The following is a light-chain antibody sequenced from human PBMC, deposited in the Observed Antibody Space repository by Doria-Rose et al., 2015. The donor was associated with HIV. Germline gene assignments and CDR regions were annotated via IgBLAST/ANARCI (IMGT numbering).Light chain of an antibody. CDR1: QGISNS. CDR2: AAS. J-gene: IGKJ1*01. CDR3: QKYDSAKWT. V-gene: IGKV1-27*01. Sequence: DIQMTQSPSSLSASVGDRVTITCRASQGISNSLAWYQQKPGKVPKLLICAASTLRSGVPSRFSGSGSGTDFTLAISSLQPEDVATYYCQKYDSAKWTVGQGTKGES.